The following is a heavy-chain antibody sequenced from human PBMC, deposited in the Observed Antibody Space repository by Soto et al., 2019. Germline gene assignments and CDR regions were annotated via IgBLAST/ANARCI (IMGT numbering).Heavy chain of an antibody. Sequence: SVKVSCKASGGTFSSYAISWVRQAPGQGLEWMGGIIPIFGTANYAQKFQGRVTITADESTSTAYMELSSLRSEDTAVYYCARGSIVVVNYYYYGMDVWGQGTPVTVSS. D-gene: IGHD2-21*01. J-gene: IGHJ6*02. CDR3: ARGSIVVVNYYYYGMDV. CDR2: IIPIFGTA. CDR1: GGTFSSYA. V-gene: IGHV1-69*13.